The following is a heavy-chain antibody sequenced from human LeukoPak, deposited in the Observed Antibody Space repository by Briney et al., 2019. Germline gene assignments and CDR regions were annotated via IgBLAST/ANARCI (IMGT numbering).Heavy chain of an antibody. V-gene: IGHV4-34*01. CDR2: INHSGST. CDR3: ARVATDSSSWYFLDY. Sequence: SETLSLTCAVYGGSFSGYYWSWIRQPPGKGLEWIGEINHSGSTNYNPSLKSRITISVDTSKNQFSLKLSSMTAADTAVYYCARVATDSSSWYFLDYWGQGTLVTVSS. J-gene: IGHJ4*02. CDR1: GGSFSGYY. D-gene: IGHD6-13*01.